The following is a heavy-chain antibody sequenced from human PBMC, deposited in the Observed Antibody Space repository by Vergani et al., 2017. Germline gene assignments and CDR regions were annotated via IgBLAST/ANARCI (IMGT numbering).Heavy chain of an antibody. CDR3: ARGRRGVVVVAANGMDV. CDR1: GGSISSGGYY. J-gene: IGHJ6*02. V-gene: IGHV4-31*03. D-gene: IGHD2-15*01. Sequence: QVQLQESGPGLVKPSQTLSLTCTVSGGSISSGGYYWSWIRQPPGKGLEWIGEINHSGSTNYNPSLKSRVTISVDTSKNQFSLKLSSVTAADTAVYYCARGRRGVVVVAANGMDVWGQGTTVTVSS. CDR2: INHSGST.